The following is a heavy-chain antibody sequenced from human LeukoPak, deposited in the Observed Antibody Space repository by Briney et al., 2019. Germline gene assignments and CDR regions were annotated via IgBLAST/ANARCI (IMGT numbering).Heavy chain of an antibody. V-gene: IGHV1-69-2*01. CDR3: APNFWSGAKYPGA. Sequence: ASVKISCTVSGYTFTDYYMHWVQQAPGKGLEWVGLIDPEDGETIYADKFQGRVTITTDTSTDTPYMELSSLRSEDTAVYYCAPNFWSGAKYPGAWGERTLVTVSS. J-gene: IGHJ4*02. CDR2: IDPEDGET. D-gene: IGHD3-3*01. CDR1: GYTFTDYY.